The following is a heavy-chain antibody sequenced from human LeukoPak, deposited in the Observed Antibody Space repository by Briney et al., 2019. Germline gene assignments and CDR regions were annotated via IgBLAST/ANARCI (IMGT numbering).Heavy chain of an antibody. Sequence: ASVKVSCKASGYTFTGYYMHWVRQAPGQGLEWMGWINPNSGGANYAQKFQGRVTMTRDTSISTAYMELSRLSSDDTAVYYCARDTTGTVYYGMDVWGQGTTVTVSS. CDR1: GYTFTGYY. CDR3: ARDTTGTVYYGMDV. CDR2: INPNSGGA. J-gene: IGHJ6*02. V-gene: IGHV1-2*02. D-gene: IGHD1-1*01.